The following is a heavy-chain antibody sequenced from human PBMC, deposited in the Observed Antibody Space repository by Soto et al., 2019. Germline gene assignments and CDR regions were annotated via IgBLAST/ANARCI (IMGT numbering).Heavy chain of an antibody. CDR1: GGSISSYY. D-gene: IGHD6-6*01. CDR2: IYSSGST. CDR3: ARYSSSTRSFDF. J-gene: IGHJ4*02. Sequence: SETLSLTCSVSGGSISSYYWSWIRQPPGKALEWIGYIYSSGSTNHNPSLKSRVTISVDTSRNQFSVKLNSVTAADTAVYYCARYSSSTRSFDFWGQGTLVTVSS. V-gene: IGHV4-59*01.